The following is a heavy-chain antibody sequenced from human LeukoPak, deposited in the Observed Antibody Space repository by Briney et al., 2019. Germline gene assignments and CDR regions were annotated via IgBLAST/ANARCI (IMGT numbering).Heavy chain of an antibody. V-gene: IGHV3-33*01. J-gene: IGHJ3*02. Sequence: GGSLRLSCAASGFISTNFAMQWVRQAPGKGLEWMGVMWTDRSDKYYADSVKGRFTISRDNSRNALYLQMNSLRAEDTAVYYCARGPYYNPSDAFDIWGQGTVVTVFS. CDR2: MWTDRSDK. CDR1: GFISTNFA. CDR3: ARGPYYNPSDAFDI. D-gene: IGHD3-10*01.